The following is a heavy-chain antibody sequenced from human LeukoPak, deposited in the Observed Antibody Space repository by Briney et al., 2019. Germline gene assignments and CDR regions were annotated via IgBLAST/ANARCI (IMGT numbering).Heavy chain of an antibody. CDR3: AKSADEFGDYEEVGSLDY. CDR1: GSTFRRFG. D-gene: IGHD4-17*01. J-gene: IGHJ4*02. CDR2: LSYDGSDK. V-gene: IGHV3-30*18. Sequence: GGSLRLSCAASGSTFRRFGMHWVRQAPGKGLEWVAVLSYDGSDKYYGGSVKGRFIISRDNSKNTLYLQMNSLRAEDTAIYFCAKSADEFGDYEEVGSLDYWGQGTLVTVSS.